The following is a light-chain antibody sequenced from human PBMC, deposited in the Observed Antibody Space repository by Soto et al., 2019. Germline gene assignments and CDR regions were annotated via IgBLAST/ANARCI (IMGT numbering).Light chain of an antibody. V-gene: IGKV3-11*01. J-gene: IGKJ5*01. CDR2: DAS. Sequence: EIVLTQSPATLSFSPGERATLSFRASQSVSSYLAWYQQKPGQAPRLLIYDASNRATGIPARFSGSGSGTDFTLTISSLEPEDFAVYYCQQRSNLITFGQGTRLEIK. CDR1: QSVSSY. CDR3: QQRSNLIT.